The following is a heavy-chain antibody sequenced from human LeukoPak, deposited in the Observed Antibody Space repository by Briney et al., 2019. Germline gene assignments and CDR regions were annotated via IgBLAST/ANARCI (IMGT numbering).Heavy chain of an antibody. V-gene: IGHV3-11*04. CDR1: GFTFSDYY. CDR3: ARDSATREGFDY. J-gene: IGHJ4*02. Sequence: PGGSLRLSCAASGFTFSDYYMSWLRQAPGKGLEWVSYISSSGSNIYYADSVKGRFTISRDNAKNSLYLQMNSLRAEDTAVYYCARDSATREGFDYWGQGTLVTVS. CDR2: ISSSGSNI. D-gene: IGHD1-26*01.